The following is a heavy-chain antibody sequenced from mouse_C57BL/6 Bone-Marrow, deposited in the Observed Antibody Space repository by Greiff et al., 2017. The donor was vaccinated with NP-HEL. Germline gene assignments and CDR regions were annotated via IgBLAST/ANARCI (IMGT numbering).Heavy chain of an antibody. Sequence: EVQLVESGGGLVQPKGSLKLSCAASGFSFNTYAMNWVRQAPGKGLEWVARIRSKSNNYATYYADSVKDRFTISRDDSESMLYLQMNNLKTEDTAMYYCVRFDYYGSSYDYAMDYWGQGTSVTVSS. CDR3: VRFDYYGSSYDYAMDY. CDR2: IRSKSNNYAT. J-gene: IGHJ4*01. CDR1: GFSFNTYA. V-gene: IGHV10-1*01. D-gene: IGHD1-1*01.